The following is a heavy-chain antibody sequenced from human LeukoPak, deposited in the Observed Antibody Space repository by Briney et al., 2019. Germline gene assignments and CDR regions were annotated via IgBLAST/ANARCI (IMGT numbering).Heavy chain of an antibody. CDR2: IIPIFGTA. V-gene: IGHV1-69*13. J-gene: IGHJ4*02. CDR1: GGTFSSYA. CDR3: AQASGRPPRGFDY. D-gene: IGHD2-15*01. Sequence: SVKVSCKASGGTFSSYAISWVRQAPGQGLEWMGGIIPIFGTASYAQKFQGRVTITADESTSTAYVELSSLRSEDTAVYYCAQASGRPPRGFDYWGQGTLVIVSS.